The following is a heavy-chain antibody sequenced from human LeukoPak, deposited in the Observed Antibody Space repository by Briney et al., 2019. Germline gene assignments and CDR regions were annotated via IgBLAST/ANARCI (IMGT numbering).Heavy chain of an antibody. Sequence: GGSLRLSCAASGFTFSSYWMSWVRQAPGKGLEWVANKKQDGSEKYYVDSVRGRFTLSRDNAENSLYLQMSSLRAEDTAVYYCARDHHDVLTGYYSNYYNYYYMDVWGKGTTVTVSS. CDR3: ARDHHDVLTGYYSNYYNYYYMDV. V-gene: IGHV3-7*01. J-gene: IGHJ6*03. CDR1: GFTFSSYW. CDR2: KKQDGSEK. D-gene: IGHD3-9*01.